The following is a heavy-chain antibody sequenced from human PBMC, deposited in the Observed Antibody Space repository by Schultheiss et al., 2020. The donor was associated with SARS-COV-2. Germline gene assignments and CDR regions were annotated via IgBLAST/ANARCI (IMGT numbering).Heavy chain of an antibody. CDR1: GFTFSSYW. Sequence: GGSLRLSCAASGFTFSSYWMSWVRQAPGKGLEWVSAISGSGGSTYYADSVKGRFTISRHNSKNTLYLQMNSLRAEDTAVYYCARVGRGYSYGYFDYWGQGTLVTVSS. D-gene: IGHD5-18*01. CDR2: ISGSGGST. J-gene: IGHJ4*02. V-gene: IGHV3-23*01. CDR3: ARVGRGYSYGYFDY.